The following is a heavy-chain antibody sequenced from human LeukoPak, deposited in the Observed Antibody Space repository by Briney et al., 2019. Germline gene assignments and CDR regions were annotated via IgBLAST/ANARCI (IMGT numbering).Heavy chain of an antibody. CDR2: FDPEDGET. J-gene: IGHJ4*02. CDR1: GYTLTELS. D-gene: IGHD3-22*01. CDR3: ATPRPNLYYYDRSGYGGNYFDY. Sequence: ASVKVSCKVSGYTLTELSMHWVRQAPGKGLEWMGGFDPEDGETIYAQKFQGRVTMTEDTSTDTAYMELSSLRSEDTAVYYCATPRPNLYYYDRSGYGGNYFDYWGQGTLVTVSS. V-gene: IGHV1-24*01.